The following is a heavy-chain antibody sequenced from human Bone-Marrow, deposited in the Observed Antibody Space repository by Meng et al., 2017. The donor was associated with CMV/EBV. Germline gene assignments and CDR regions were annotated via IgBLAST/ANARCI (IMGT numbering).Heavy chain of an antibody. CDR1: GFTFDDYA. CDR2: ISWNSGSI. J-gene: IGHJ4*02. V-gene: IGHV3-9*03. Sequence: SLKISCAASGFTFDDYAMHWVRQAPGKGLEWVSGISWNSGSIGYADSVKGRFTISRDNAKNSLYLQMHSLRAEDMALYYCAKGVYSNYDAPFDYWGQGTLVTVSS. D-gene: IGHD4-11*01. CDR3: AKGVYSNYDAPFDY.